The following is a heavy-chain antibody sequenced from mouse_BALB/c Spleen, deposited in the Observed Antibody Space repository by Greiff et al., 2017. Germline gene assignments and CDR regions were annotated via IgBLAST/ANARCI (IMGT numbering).Heavy chain of an antibody. CDR3: ARAYGNYEGAMDY. D-gene: IGHD2-1*01. J-gene: IGHJ4*01. CDR1: GFSLTSYG. CDR2: IWAGGST. V-gene: IGHV2-9*02. Sequence: VMLVESGPGLVAPSQSLSITCTVSGFSLTSYGVHWVRQPPGKGLEWLGVIWAGGSTNYNSALMSRLSISKDNSKSQVFLKMNSLQTDDTAMYYCARAYGNYEGAMDYWGQGTSVTVSS.